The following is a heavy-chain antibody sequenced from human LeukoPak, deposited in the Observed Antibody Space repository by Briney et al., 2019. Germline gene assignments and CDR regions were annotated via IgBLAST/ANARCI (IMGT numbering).Heavy chain of an antibody. Sequence: ASLKVSCKASGYTFATYGITWVRQAPGQGLEWMGWISAYSGNTNYAQKLQGRITMTTDTSTSTAYMELRGLRSDDTAVYYCARVPLYSYDSSGHCDYWGQGTLVTVSS. V-gene: IGHV1-18*01. CDR2: ISAYSGNT. CDR1: GYTFATYG. J-gene: IGHJ4*02. D-gene: IGHD3-22*01. CDR3: ARVPLYSYDSSGHCDY.